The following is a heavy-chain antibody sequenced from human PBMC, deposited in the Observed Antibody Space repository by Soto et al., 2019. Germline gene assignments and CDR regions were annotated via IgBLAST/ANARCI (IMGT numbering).Heavy chain of an antibody. CDR1: GDSISSGGYY. CDR2: IFYSGTT. D-gene: IGHD3-3*01. CDR3: ARGRYDFWSGYPYSSDY. Sequence: PSETLSLTCTVPGDSISSGGYYWSWIRQHPGKGLEWIGYIFYSGTTYYNPSLKSRVTISVDTSKNQFSLKLSSVTAADTAVYYCARGRYDFWSGYPYSSDYWCPGALRSVSS. V-gene: IGHV4-31*03. J-gene: IGHJ4*02.